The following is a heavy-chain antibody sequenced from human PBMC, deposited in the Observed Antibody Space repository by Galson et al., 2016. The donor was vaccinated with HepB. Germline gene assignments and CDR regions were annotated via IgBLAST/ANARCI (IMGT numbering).Heavy chain of an antibody. CDR3: ARSLQRGYCSGGSCHYYYGLDV. V-gene: IGHV4-34*01. D-gene: IGHD2-15*01. Sequence: SETLSLTCTVYGGSFSTYYWSWIRQPPGKGLDWIGEISHTGSTNYNPSLKSRVTISLDTSKNQFSLRLSSVSAADTAVYYCARSLQRGYCSGGSCHYYYGLDVWGQGTTVTVSS. CDR2: ISHTGST. J-gene: IGHJ6*02. CDR1: GGSFSTYY.